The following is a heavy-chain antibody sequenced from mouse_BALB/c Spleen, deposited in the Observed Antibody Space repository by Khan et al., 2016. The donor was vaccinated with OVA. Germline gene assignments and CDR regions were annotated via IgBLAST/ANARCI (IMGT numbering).Heavy chain of an antibody. D-gene: IGHD3-3*01. CDR1: GFTFSNYG. V-gene: IGHV5-6-5*01. J-gene: IGHJ3*01. Sequence: EVELVESGGGLVKPGGSLKVSCAASGFTFSNYGMSWVRQTPEKGLEWVASISSGGNTYYPDNVKGRLTISREKARNILYLQMSSLRTEDTAMYYCAKDNWFVYWGQGTLVTVSA. CDR3: AKDNWFVY. CDR2: ISSGGNT.